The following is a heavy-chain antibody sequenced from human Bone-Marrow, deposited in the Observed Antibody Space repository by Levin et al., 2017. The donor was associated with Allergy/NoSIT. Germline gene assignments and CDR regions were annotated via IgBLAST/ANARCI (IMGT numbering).Heavy chain of an antibody. CDR3: ARNVHYSFWSGFLY. CDR1: GFTFTRYW. V-gene: IGHV3-7*01. CDR2: VKQDGSEA. Sequence: PGGSLRLSCEASGFTFTRYWMTWVRQAPGKGLEWVANVKQDGSEAHYVDSVKGRFTISRDNAKKSVFLQMRSLRAEDTGIYYCARNVHYSFWSGFLYWGQGARITVSS. J-gene: IGHJ4*02. D-gene: IGHD3-3*01.